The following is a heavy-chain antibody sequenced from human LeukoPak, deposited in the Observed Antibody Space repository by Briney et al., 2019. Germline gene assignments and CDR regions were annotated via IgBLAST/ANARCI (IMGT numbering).Heavy chain of an antibody. CDR2: IYYSGST. CDR3: ARRPSSSWGGYYYYGMDV. J-gene: IGHJ6*02. D-gene: IGHD6-6*01. CDR1: GGSISSYY. Sequence: PSETLSLTCTVSGGSISSYYWSWIRQPPGKGLEWIGYIYYSGSTNYNPSLKSRVTISVDTSKNQFSLKLSSVTAADTAVYYCARRPSSSWGGYYYYGMDVWGQGTTVTVSS. V-gene: IGHV4-59*08.